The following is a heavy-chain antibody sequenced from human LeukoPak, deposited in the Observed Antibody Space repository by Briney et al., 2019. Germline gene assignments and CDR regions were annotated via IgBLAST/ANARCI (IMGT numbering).Heavy chain of an antibody. V-gene: IGHV4-59*01. CDR2: IYYSGST. CDR3: ARGYYDSSALYGMDV. Sequence: SETLSLTCTVSGGSISSYYWSWIRQPPGKGLEWIGYIYYSGSTNYNPSLKSRGTISVDTSKNQFSLKLSSVTAADTAVYYCARGYYDSSALYGMDVWGQGTTVTVSS. CDR1: GGSISSYY. D-gene: IGHD3-22*01. J-gene: IGHJ6*02.